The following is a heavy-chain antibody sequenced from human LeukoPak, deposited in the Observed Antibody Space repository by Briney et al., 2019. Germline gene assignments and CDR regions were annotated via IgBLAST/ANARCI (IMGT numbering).Heavy chain of an antibody. CDR1: ALTFSSYE. CDR2: IRSSGSTI. J-gene: IGHJ6*02. D-gene: IGHD6-13*01. CDR3: AQARVAAAGRVRGYYYYGMDV. Sequence: PGGSRRPSCAASALTFSSYEMNWVRQAPGKGREWVSYIRSSGSTIYYADSVKGRFTISRDNAKNSLYLQMNSLRAEDTAVYYCAQARVAAAGRVRGYYYYGMDVWGQGTTVTVSS. V-gene: IGHV3-48*03.